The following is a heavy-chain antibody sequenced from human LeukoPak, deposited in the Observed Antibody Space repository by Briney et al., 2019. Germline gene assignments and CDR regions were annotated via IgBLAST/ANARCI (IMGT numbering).Heavy chain of an antibody. CDR2: IYPGDSDT. V-gene: IGHV5-51*01. CDR3: XXXXXXHSYRGAFDI. J-gene: IGHJ3*02. Sequence: PGESLKISCKGSGYSFTSYWIGWVRQMPGKGLEWMGIIYPGDSDTRYSPSFQGQVTISADKSISTAYLQWSSLKASDTAMYYCXXXXXXHSYRGAFDIWGQGTMVTVSS. D-gene: IGHD5-18*01. CDR1: GYSFTSYW.